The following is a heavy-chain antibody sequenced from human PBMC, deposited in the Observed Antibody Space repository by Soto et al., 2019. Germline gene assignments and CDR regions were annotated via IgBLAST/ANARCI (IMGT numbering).Heavy chain of an antibody. CDR1: GFTFSSYG. D-gene: IGHD1-26*01. J-gene: IGHJ5*02. V-gene: IGHV3-30*18. CDR3: AKGLSGSYPYNWFDP. CDR2: ISYDGSNK. Sequence: QVQLVESGGGVVQPGRSLRLSCAASGFTFSSYGMHWVRQAPGKGLEWVAVISYDGSNKYYADSVKGRFTISRDNSKNTLYLQMNSLRAEDTAVYYCAKGLSGSYPYNWFDPWGQGTLVTVSS.